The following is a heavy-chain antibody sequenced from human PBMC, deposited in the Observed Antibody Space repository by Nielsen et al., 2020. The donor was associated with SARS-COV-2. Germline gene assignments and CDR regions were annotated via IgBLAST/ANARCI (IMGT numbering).Heavy chain of an antibody. D-gene: IGHD2-15*01. J-gene: IGHJ6*04. Sequence: WVRQAPGQGLEGVGWINTNTGNPTYAQGFTGRFVFSLDKSVNTAYLQISSLKAEDTAVYYCARESQGGYCSGGSCPLDVWGKGTTVTVSS. CDR3: ARESQGGYCSGGSCPLDV. CDR2: INTNTGNP. V-gene: IGHV7-4-1*02.